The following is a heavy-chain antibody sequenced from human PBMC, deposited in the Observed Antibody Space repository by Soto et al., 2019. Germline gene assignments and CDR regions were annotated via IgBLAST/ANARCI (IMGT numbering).Heavy chain of an antibody. CDR1: GGSFSGYY. V-gene: IGHV4-34*01. J-gene: IGHJ4*02. CDR3: ARGLWLVRGGFGY. Sequence: QVQLQQWGAGLLKPSETLSLTCAVYGGSFSGYYWSWIRQPPGKGLEWIGEINHSGSTNYNPSLKSRVTISVDTSKNQFSLKLSSATAADTAVYYCARGLWLVRGGFGYWGQGTLVTVSS. D-gene: IGHD6-19*01. CDR2: INHSGST.